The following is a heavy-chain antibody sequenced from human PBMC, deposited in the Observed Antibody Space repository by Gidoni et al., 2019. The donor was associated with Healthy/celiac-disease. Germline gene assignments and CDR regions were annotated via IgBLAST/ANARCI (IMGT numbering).Heavy chain of an antibody. Sequence: QVQLQQWGAGLLKPAETLSLTCAVYGGSFSGYYWRWIRQPPGKGLEWIGEINHSGSTNYNPSLKSRVTISVDTSKNQFSLKLSSVTAADTAVYYCARGVEGKYCSGGSCYSGWFDPWGQGTLVTVSS. V-gene: IGHV4-34*01. CDR3: ARGVEGKYCSGGSCYSGWFDP. J-gene: IGHJ5*02. CDR2: INHSGST. D-gene: IGHD2-15*01. CDR1: GGSFSGYY.